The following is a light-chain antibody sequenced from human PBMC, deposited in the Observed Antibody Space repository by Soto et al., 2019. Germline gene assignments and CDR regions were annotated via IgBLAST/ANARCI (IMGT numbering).Light chain of an antibody. CDR1: SGHSSYA. CDR2: LDSDGSH. Sequence: QPVLTQSPSASASLGASVKLTCTLSSGHSSYAIAWHQQQPEKGPRYLMKLDSDGSHTKGDAIPDRFSGSSSGAERYLTIPSPQAEDEDDYYCQTWGTGIHVVFGGGTKLTVL. V-gene: IGLV4-69*01. J-gene: IGLJ2*01. CDR3: QTWGTGIHVV.